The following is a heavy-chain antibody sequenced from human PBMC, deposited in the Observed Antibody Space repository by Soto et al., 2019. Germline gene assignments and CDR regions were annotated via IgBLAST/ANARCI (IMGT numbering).Heavy chain of an antibody. CDR1: GGSISSSRYY. CDR2: IYYSGST. J-gene: IGHJ5*02. CDR3: ARGNKIFGVVTPYNWFDP. Sequence: QLQLQESGPGLVKPSENLSLTCTVSGGSISSSRYYWGWIRQPPGKGLEWIGSIYYSGSTYYNPSLKSRVTISVDTSKNQFSLKLSSVTAADTAVYYGARGNKIFGVVTPYNWFDPWGQGTLVTVSS. V-gene: IGHV4-39*01. D-gene: IGHD3-3*01.